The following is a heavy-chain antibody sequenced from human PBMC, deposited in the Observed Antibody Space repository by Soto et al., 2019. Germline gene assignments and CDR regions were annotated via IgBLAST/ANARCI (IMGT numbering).Heavy chain of an antibody. CDR2: ISGSGGST. CDR3: AKGGDQGYYYYGMDV. V-gene: IGHV3-23*01. Sequence: EVQLLESGGGLVQPGGSLRLSCAASGFTFSSYAMSWVRQAPGKGLEWVSAISGSGGSTYYADSVKGRFTTSRDNSKNTLYLQMNSLRAEDTAVYYCAKGGDQGYYYYGMDVWGQGTTVTVSS. CDR1: GFTFSSYA. J-gene: IGHJ6*02. D-gene: IGHD2-2*01.